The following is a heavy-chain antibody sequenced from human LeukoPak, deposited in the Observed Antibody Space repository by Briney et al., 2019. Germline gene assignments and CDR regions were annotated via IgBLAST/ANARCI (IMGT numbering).Heavy chain of an antibody. Sequence: GGSLRLSCAASGFTFSSYSMNWVRQAPGKGLEWVSSISSSSSYIYYADSVKGRFTISRDNSKNTLYLQMNSLRAEDTAVYYCARDPGITIFGVVIGMPGTHWGQGTLVTVSS. D-gene: IGHD3-3*01. CDR3: ARDPGITIFGVVIGMPGTH. CDR1: GFTFSSYS. V-gene: IGHV3-21*01. J-gene: IGHJ4*02. CDR2: ISSSSSYI.